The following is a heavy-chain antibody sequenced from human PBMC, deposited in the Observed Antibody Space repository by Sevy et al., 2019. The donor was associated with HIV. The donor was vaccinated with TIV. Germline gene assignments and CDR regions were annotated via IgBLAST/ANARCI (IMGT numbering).Heavy chain of an antibody. Sequence: ASVKVSCKTSGYSFSGYNMHWVRQAPGQGLEWMGRINPTSGGTKFAEMFQGRVTMTRDISISTAYMELSSLRSDDTAVYYCVRVPAAVGTRGYFDYWGQGTLVTVSS. CDR2: INPTSGGT. CDR3: VRVPAAVGTRGYFDY. CDR1: GYSFSGYN. D-gene: IGHD6-13*01. V-gene: IGHV1-2*06. J-gene: IGHJ4*02.